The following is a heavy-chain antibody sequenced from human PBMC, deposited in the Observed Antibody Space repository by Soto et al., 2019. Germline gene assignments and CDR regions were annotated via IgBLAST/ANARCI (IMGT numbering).Heavy chain of an antibody. V-gene: IGHV4-34*01. CDR2: INHSGST. CDR1: GGXFSGYY. D-gene: IGHD6-13*01. Sequence: PSETLSLTCAVYGGXFSGYYWSWIRQPPGKGLEWVGEINHSGSTNYNPSLKSRVTISVDTSKNQFSLKLSSVTAADTAVYYCARGPRGIAAAIRRKGNWFDPWGQGTLVTVSS. J-gene: IGHJ5*02. CDR3: ARGPRGIAAAIRRKGNWFDP.